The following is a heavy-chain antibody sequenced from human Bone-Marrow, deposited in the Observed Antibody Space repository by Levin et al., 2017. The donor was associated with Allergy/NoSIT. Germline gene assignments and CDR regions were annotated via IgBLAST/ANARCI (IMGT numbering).Heavy chain of an antibody. CDR2: ISYDGSNK. D-gene: IGHD3-10*01. V-gene: IGHV3-30*18. Sequence: GESLKISCAASGFTFSSYGMHWVRQAPGKGLEWVAVISYDGSNKYYADSVKGRFTISRDNSKNTLYLQMNSLRAEDTAVYYCAKTGLLWFEVDNYYYGMDVWGQGTTVTVSS. CDR1: GFTFSSYG. J-gene: IGHJ6*02. CDR3: AKTGLLWFEVDNYYYGMDV.